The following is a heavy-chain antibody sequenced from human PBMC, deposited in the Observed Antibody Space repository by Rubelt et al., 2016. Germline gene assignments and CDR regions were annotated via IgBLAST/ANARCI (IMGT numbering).Heavy chain of an antibody. CDR1: GFTFSSYG. Sequence: EFGGGVVQPGRSLRLSCAASGFTFSSYGMHWVRQAPGKGLEWVAVIWFDGRNEHYADSVKGRITISRDNSKNTLYLQMNSLRTEDTAVYYCAREPGYTSGYAFDYWGQGTLVTVSS. V-gene: IGHV3-33*08. D-gene: IGHD6-19*01. CDR2: IWFDGRNE. CDR3: AREPGYTSGYAFDY. J-gene: IGHJ4*02.